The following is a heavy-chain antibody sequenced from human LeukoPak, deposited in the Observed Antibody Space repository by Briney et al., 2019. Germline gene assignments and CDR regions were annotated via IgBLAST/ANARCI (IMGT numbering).Heavy chain of an antibody. D-gene: IGHD3-22*01. V-gene: IGHV4-34*01. Sequence: PSETLSLTCAVYGGSFSGYYWSWIRQPPGKGLEWIGEINHSGSTNYNPSLKSRVTISVDTSKNQFSLKLSSVTAADTAVYYCARGVPYYYDSSGYYSSAFDIWGQGTMVTVSS. CDR2: INHSGST. CDR3: ARGVPYYYDSSGYYSSAFDI. J-gene: IGHJ3*02. CDR1: GGSFSGYY.